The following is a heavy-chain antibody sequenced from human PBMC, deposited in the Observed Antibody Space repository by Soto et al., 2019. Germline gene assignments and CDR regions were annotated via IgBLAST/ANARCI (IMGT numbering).Heavy chain of an antibody. Sequence: QVQLQESGPGLVKPSETLSLTCTVSGGSISSYYWSWIRQPPGKGLEWIGYIYYSGSTNYNPSLKGLVTRSGETSQDPISRKPHPVSAVGPGQYYWGKRLPPPPWFGACTFDYWGQGTLVTVSS. CDR1: GGSISSYY. V-gene: IGHV4-59*01. J-gene: IGHJ4*02. D-gene: IGHD3-10*01. CDR2: IYYSGST. CDR3: GKRLPPPPWFGACTFDY.